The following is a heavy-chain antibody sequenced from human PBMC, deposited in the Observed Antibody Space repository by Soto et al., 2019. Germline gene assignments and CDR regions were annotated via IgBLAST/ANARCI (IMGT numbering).Heavy chain of an antibody. D-gene: IGHD2-15*01. V-gene: IGHV3-30*18. CDR1: GFTFSSYG. Sequence: QVQLVESGGGVVQPGRSLRLSCAASGFTFSSYGMHWVRQAPGKGLEWVAVISYDGSNKYYADSVKGRFTISRDNSKNTLYLQMNSLRAEDTAVYYCAKDSSPLGPMGSRGNNFYYYYMDVWGKGTTVTVSS. CDR2: ISYDGSNK. CDR3: AKDSSPLGPMGSRGNNFYYYYMDV. J-gene: IGHJ6*03.